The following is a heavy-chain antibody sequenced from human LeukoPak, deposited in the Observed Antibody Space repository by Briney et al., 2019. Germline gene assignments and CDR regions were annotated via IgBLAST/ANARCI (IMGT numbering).Heavy chain of an antibody. CDR3: AREGPGARGPHYYYMDV. J-gene: IGHJ6*03. CDR2: IYHSGST. V-gene: IGHV4-38-2*02. CDR1: GYSISSGYY. D-gene: IGHD3-10*01. Sequence: SETLSLTCTVSGYSISSGYYWGWIRQPPGKGLEWIGSIYHSGSTYYNPSLKSRVTISVDTSKNQFSLKLSSVTAADTAVYYCAREGPGARGPHYYYMDVWGKGTTVTVSS.